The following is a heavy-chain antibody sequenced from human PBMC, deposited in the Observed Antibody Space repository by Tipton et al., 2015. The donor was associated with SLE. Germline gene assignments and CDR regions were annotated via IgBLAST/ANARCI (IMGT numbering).Heavy chain of an antibody. Sequence: QLVQSGAELKKPGESLKISCQASGYNFATYWIGWVRQMPGKGLESLGMIYPGDSDTKYNPSFQGLVSLSADKSINTAYLQWTSLEASDTAVYYCAGRRWSDDAFDIWGQGTNITVSS. V-gene: IGHV5-51*03. CDR3: AGRRWSDDAFDI. J-gene: IGHJ3*02. D-gene: IGHD3-3*01. CDR2: IYPGDSDT. CDR1: GYNFATYW.